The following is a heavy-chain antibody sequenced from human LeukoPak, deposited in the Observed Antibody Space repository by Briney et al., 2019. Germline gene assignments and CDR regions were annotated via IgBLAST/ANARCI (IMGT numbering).Heavy chain of an antibody. Sequence: GRSLRLSCVASGFDFNTFGMHWVRQAPDTGLEWVAVISWDGSGKYYAGSVKGRFTISRDNSKNTLYLQMDSLRSEDTGVYYCVRQAQEDYWGQGTLVTVSS. CDR1: GFDFNTFG. V-gene: IGHV3-30*03. J-gene: IGHJ4*02. CDR3: VRQAQEDY. CDR2: ISWDGSGK.